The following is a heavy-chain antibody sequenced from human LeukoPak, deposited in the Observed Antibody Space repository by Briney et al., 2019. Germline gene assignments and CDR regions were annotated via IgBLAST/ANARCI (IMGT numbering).Heavy chain of an antibody. V-gene: IGHV4-39*07. CDR3: ARDRWTPGVVPAAKYDAFDI. CDR2: IYYSGST. CDR1: GGSISSSSYY. Sequence: SETLFLACTVSGGSISSSSYYWGWIRQPPGKGLEWIGSIYYSGSTYYNPSLKSRVTISVDTSKNQFSLKLSSVTAADTAVYYCARDRWTPGVVPAAKYDAFDIWGQGTMVTVSS. D-gene: IGHD2-2*01. J-gene: IGHJ3*02.